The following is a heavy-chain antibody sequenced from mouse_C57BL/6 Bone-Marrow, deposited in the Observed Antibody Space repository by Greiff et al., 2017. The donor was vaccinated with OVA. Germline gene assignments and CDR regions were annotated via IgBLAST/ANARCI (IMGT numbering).Heavy chain of an antibody. CDR1: GFTFSSYA. CDR2: ISDGGSYT. V-gene: IGHV5-4*01. J-gene: IGHJ1*03. D-gene: IGHD1-1*01. Sequence: EVQLQESGGGLVKPGGSLKLSCAASGFTFSSYAMSWVRQTPEKRLEWVATISDGGSYTYYPDNVKGRFTISRDKAKNHLYLQMSHLKSEDTASYYVAYGSRGPYFDVWGTGTTVTVSS. CDR3: AYGSRGPYFDV.